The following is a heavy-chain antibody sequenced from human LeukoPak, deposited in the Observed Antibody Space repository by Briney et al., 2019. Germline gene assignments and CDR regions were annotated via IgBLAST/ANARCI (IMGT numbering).Heavy chain of an antibody. CDR3: AKAMTGLYYYGMDV. V-gene: IGHV3-23*01. CDR2: ISGSGGST. CDR1: GFTFSSYA. Sequence: PPGGSLRLSCAASGFTFSSYAMSWVRQAPGKGLEWVSAISGSGGSTYYADSVKGRFTISRDNSKNTLYLQMNSLRAEDTAVYYCAKAMTGLYYYGMDVWGQGTTVTVSS. J-gene: IGHJ6*02.